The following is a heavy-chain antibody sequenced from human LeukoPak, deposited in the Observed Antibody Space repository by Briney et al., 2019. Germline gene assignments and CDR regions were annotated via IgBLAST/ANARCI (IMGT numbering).Heavy chain of an antibody. J-gene: IGHJ6*03. CDR2: INGSGGST. CDR3: AKDGAQQLVRVYYYYYMDV. Sequence: GGSLRLSCAASGFTFSSYAMSWVRQAPGKGLEWVSAINGSGGSTYYAGSVKGRFTISRDNSKNTLYLQMNSLRAEDTAVYYCAKDGAQQLVRVYYYYYMDVWGKGTTVTVSS. V-gene: IGHV3-23*01. CDR1: GFTFSSYA. D-gene: IGHD6-13*01.